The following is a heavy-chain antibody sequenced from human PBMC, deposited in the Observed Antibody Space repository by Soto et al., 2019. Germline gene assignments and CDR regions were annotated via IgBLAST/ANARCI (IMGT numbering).Heavy chain of an antibody. CDR1: GGSISSGGYY. CDR2: IYYSGST. J-gene: IGHJ6*02. D-gene: IGHD4-4*01. V-gene: IGHV4-31*03. Sequence: SETLSLTCTVSGGSISSGGYYWSWIRQHPGKGLEWIGYIYYSGSTYYNPSLKSRVTISVDTSKNQFSLKLSSVTAADTAVYYCARDRXTYSNYCRDYYYYYGMDVWGQGTTVTV. CDR3: ARDRXTYSNYCRDYYYYYGMDV.